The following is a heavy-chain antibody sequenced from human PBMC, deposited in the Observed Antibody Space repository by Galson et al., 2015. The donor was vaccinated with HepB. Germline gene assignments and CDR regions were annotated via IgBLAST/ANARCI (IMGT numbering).Heavy chain of an antibody. CDR2: IDWDDDK. Sequence: PALVKPTQTLTLTCTFSGFSLSTSGMCVSWIRQPPGKALEWLARIDWDDDKYYSTSLKTRLTISKDTSKNQVVLTMTNMDPVDTATYYCARTIASPAAQGDAFDIWGQGTMVTVSS. V-gene: IGHV2-70*11. CDR3: ARTIASPAAQGDAFDI. J-gene: IGHJ3*02. CDR1: GFSLSTSGMC. D-gene: IGHD2-2*01.